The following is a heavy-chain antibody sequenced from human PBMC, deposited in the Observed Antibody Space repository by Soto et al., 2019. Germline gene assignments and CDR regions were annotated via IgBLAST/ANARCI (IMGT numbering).Heavy chain of an antibody. Sequence: RQPPGKRLEWIGNIYYSGSTNYNPSLKSRVTISVDTSKNQFSLKLSSVTAADTAVFFLARDGPTTAASMPFD. D-gene: IGHD4-4*01. CDR2: IYYSGST. CDR3: ARDGPTTAASMPFD. J-gene: IGHJ2*01. V-gene: IGHV4-59*01.